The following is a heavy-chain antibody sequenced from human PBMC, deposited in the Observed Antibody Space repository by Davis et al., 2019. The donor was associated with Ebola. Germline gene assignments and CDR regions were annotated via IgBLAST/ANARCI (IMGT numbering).Heavy chain of an antibody. CDR3: ARGGYYDSSGYSHAAFDI. CDR2: ISSSSNYI. J-gene: IGHJ3*02. V-gene: IGHV3-21*01. CDR1: GFTFSSNS. Sequence: GESLKISCAASGFTFSSNSMNWVRQAPGKGLEWVSFISSSSNYIYYADSVKGRFTVSRDNAKNSLYLQMNSLRADDTAVYHCARGGYYDSSGYSHAAFDIWGQGTMVTVSS. D-gene: IGHD3-22*01.